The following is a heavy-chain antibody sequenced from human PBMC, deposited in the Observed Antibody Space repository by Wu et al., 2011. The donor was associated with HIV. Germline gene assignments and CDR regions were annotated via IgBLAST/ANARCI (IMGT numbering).Heavy chain of an antibody. V-gene: IGHV1-18*01. CDR2: VSADNRHT. CDR1: GYTFGSHG. CDR3: AREQGDNDYADY. J-gene: IGHJ4*02. D-gene: IGHD3-16*01. Sequence: QVQLVQSGVEVKKPGASVKVSCKASGYTFGSHGISWVRQAPGQGLEWMGWVSADNRHTNYAQNLQGRVTMTTDTSTTTAYMELRSLRSDDTAMYYCAREQGDNDYADYWGQGTLVTVSS.